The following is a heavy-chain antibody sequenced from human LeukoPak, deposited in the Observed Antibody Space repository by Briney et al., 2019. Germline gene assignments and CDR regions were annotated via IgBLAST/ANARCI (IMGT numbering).Heavy chain of an antibody. CDR3: ANTAPGLRSYRVPYFDY. D-gene: IGHD1-26*01. Sequence: PGGSLRLSCAASGFTFSSYAMSWVRQAPGKGLEWVSAISGSGDSTYYADSVKGRFTISRDNSKNTLYLQMNSLRAEDTAVYYCANTAPGLRSYRVPYFDYWGQGTLVTVSS. CDR2: ISGSGDST. V-gene: IGHV3-23*01. CDR1: GFTFSSYA. J-gene: IGHJ4*02.